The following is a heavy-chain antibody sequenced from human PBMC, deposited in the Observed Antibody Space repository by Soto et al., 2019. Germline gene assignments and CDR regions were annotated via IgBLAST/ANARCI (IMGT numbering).Heavy chain of an antibody. V-gene: IGHV1-69*13. CDR3: GRGDSSSWYSLDY. CDR1: GGTFSSYA. J-gene: IGHJ4*02. Sequence: ASVKVSCKASGGTFSSYAISWVRQAPGQGLEWMGGIIPIFGTANYAQKFQGRVTITADESTSTAYMELSSLRSEDTAVYYCGRGDSSSWYSLDYWGQGTLVTVSS. CDR2: IIPIFGTA. D-gene: IGHD6-13*01.